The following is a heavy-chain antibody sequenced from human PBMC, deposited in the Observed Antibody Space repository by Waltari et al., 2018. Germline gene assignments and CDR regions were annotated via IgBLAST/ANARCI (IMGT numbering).Heavy chain of an antibody. CDR3: ARFEGATNFDY. J-gene: IGHJ4*02. D-gene: IGHD1-26*01. CDR1: GGSISSSSYY. V-gene: IGHV4-39*07. CDR2: IYYSGST. Sequence: QLQLQESGPGLVKPSETLSLTCTVSGGSISSSSYYWGWIRQPPGKGLEWIGSIYYSGSTYYNPSLKSRVTISVDTSKNQFSLKLSSVTAADTAVYYCARFEGATNFDYWGQGTLVTVSS.